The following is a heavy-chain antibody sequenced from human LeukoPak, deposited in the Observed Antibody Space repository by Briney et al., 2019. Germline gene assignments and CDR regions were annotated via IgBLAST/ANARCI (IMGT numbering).Heavy chain of an antibody. D-gene: IGHD3-16*02. CDR2: INHSGST. V-gene: IGHV4-34*01. CDR3: ARLRGAGDDYVWGSYRYTFDY. CDR1: GGSFSGYY. J-gene: IGHJ4*02. Sequence: PSETLSLTCAVYGGSFSGYYWSWIRQPPGKGLEWIGEINHSGSTNYNPSLKSRVTISVDTSKNQFSLKLSSVTAADTAVYYCARLRGAGDDYVWGSYRYTFDYWGQGTLVTVSS.